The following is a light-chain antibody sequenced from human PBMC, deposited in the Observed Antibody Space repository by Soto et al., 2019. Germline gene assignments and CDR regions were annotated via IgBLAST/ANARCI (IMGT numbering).Light chain of an antibody. CDR1: QSVSIL. J-gene: IGKJ1*01. CDR3: KEYNNWPRT. CDR2: GAT. Sequence: ELGMTQSQATQCASPGARDTLSCKASQSVSILLAWYQQKPGQAPRLLIHGATTRATGIPARFSGSGSGTEFTLTISSLQSEEFAVYYCKEYNNWPRTVGKGSKVAIK. V-gene: IGKV3-15*01.